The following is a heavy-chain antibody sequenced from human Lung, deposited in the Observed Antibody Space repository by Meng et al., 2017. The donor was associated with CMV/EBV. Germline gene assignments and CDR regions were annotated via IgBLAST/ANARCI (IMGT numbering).Heavy chain of an antibody. CDR1: GFTFSSYS. D-gene: IGHD6-6*01. J-gene: IGHJ6*01. Sequence: ESLKISXAASGFTFSSYSMNWVRQAPGKGLEWVSSISSSSSYIYYADSVKGRFTISRDNAKNSLYLQMNSLRAEDTAVYYCARDSSSSYYYYGLDVWGQGTPVTVSS. CDR3: ARDSSSSYYYYGLDV. CDR2: ISSSSSYI. V-gene: IGHV3-21*01.